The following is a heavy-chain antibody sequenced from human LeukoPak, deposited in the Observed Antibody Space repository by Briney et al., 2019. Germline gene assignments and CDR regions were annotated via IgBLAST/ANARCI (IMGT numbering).Heavy chain of an antibody. J-gene: IGHJ4*02. V-gene: IGHV3-30*18. D-gene: IGHD3-22*01. CDR3: AKAPTYYYDSSGYFDY. CDR1: GFTFSSYG. CDR2: LSYDGSNK. Sequence: GRSLRLSCAASGFTFSSYGMHWVRPAPGKGRAWVAVLSYDGSNKYYADSVKGRFTISRDNSKNTLYLQMNSLRAEDTAVYYCAKAPTYYYDSSGYFDYWGQGTLVTVSS.